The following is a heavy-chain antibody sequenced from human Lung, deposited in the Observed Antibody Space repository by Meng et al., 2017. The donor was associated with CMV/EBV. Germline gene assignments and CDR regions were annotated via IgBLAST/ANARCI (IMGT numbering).Heavy chain of an antibody. D-gene: IGHD3-3*01. J-gene: IGHJ4*02. CDR1: FTFSKFG. CDR2: ISDDGSYK. Sequence: FTFSKFGIYWVRQAPGKGLEWVAVISDDGSYKYYAGSVKDRFNISGDNSRNTVHMQMNSLRADDTAVYYCAKESRNTIIGVVVGCPDYWGQGTLVTVSS. V-gene: IGHV3-30*18. CDR3: AKESRNTIIGVVVGCPDY.